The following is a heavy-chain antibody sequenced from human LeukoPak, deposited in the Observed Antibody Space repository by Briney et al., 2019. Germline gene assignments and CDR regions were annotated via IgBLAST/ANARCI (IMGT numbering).Heavy chain of an antibody. J-gene: IGHJ4*02. CDR3: ARRQDAYSSPIDY. D-gene: IGHD6-19*01. CDR2: IYYRGST. V-gene: IGHV4-39*01. Sequence: PSETLSLTCTVSGASINNNSYFWGWIRQPPGKGLEWIGSIYYRGSTYYNPSLKSRVTISIDTSKNQFSLKLSSVTAADTAVYYCARRQDAYSSPIDYWGQGTLVTVSS. CDR1: GASINNNSYF.